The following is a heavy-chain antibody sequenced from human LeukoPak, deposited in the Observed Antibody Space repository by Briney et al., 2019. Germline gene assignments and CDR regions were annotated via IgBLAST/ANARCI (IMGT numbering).Heavy chain of an antibody. CDR2: INSDGSST. CDR1: GFTFSSYW. D-gene: IGHD5-18*01. Sequence: GGSLRLSCAASGFTFSSYWMHWVRQAPGKGLVWVSRINSDGSSTSYADSVKGRFTISRDNAKNTLYLQMNSLRAEDTAVYYCASRQGEYSYGYSYWGQGTLVTVSS. V-gene: IGHV3-74*01. J-gene: IGHJ4*02. CDR3: ASRQGEYSYGYSY.